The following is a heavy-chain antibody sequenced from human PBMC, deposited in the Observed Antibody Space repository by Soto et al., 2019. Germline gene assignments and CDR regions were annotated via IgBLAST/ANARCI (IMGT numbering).Heavy chain of an antibody. CDR2: ISSSSSYI. Sequence: EVQLVESGGGLVKPGGSLRLSCAASGFTFSSYSMNWVRQAPGKGLEWVSSISSSSSYIYYADSVKGRFTISRDNAKNSLYLQMNSLRAEDTAVYYCARDEIYDFWSGYSAQYYYYGMDVWGQGTTVTVSS. D-gene: IGHD3-3*01. J-gene: IGHJ6*02. CDR3: ARDEIYDFWSGYSAQYYYYGMDV. V-gene: IGHV3-21*01. CDR1: GFTFSSYS.